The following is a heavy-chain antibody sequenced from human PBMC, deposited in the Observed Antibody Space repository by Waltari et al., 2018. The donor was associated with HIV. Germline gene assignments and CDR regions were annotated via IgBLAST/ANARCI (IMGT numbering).Heavy chain of an antibody. CDR1: GFTFSRYS. CDR2: ISSSSSYI. V-gene: IGHV3-21*01. J-gene: IGHJ4*02. Sequence: EVQLVESGGGLVKPGGSLRLSCAASGFTFSRYSMHWVRQAPGKGLEWVSSISSSSSYIYYADSVKGRFTISRDNAKNSLYLQMNSLRAEDTAVYYCARDSGPYYYDSSGYASFDYWGQGTLVTVSS. D-gene: IGHD3-22*01. CDR3: ARDSGPYYYDSSGYASFDY.